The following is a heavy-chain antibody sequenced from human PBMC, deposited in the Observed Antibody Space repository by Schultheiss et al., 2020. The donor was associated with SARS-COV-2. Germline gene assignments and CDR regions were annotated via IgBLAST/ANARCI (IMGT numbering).Heavy chain of an antibody. Sequence: GESLKISCAASGFTFSSYDMHWVRQATGKGLEWVSAIGTAGDPYYPGSVKGRFTISRDNSKNTLYLQMNSLRAEDTAVYYCARDRGTSSWFLTPLTTTQKYGMDVWGQGTTVTVSS. V-gene: IGHV3-13*05. D-gene: IGHD6-13*01. CDR2: IGTAGDP. CDR1: GFTFSSYD. CDR3: ARDRGTSSWFLTPLTTTQKYGMDV. J-gene: IGHJ6*02.